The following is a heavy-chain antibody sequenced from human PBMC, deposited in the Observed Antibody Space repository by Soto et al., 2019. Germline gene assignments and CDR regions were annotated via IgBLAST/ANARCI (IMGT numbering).Heavy chain of an antibody. Sequence: EVQLVESGGGLVQPGGSLRLSCAASGFTFSSYWMSWVRQAPGKGLEWVANIKQDGSEKYYVDSVKGRFTISRDNAKNSLYLQMNSLRAEDTAVYYCARAQGLKQWLPRYWGQGTLVTVSS. CDR2: IKQDGSEK. CDR1: GFTFSSYW. V-gene: IGHV3-7*01. D-gene: IGHD6-19*01. J-gene: IGHJ4*02. CDR3: ARAQGLKQWLPRY.